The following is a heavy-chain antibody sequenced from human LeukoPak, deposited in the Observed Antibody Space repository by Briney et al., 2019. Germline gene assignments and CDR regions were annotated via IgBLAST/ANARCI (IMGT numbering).Heavy chain of an antibody. CDR1: GFNFGSYG. CDR2: IKYDGSRK. Sequence: SGGSLRLSCGASGFNFGSYGMYWVRQAPGKGLESLTFIKYDGSRKSYADSVKGRFTISRDNAKNSLYLQMNSLRAEDTAVYYCARDLGYSSGPNYWGQGTRVTVSS. J-gene: IGHJ4*02. CDR3: ARDLGYSSGPNY. D-gene: IGHD6-19*01. V-gene: IGHV3-33*05.